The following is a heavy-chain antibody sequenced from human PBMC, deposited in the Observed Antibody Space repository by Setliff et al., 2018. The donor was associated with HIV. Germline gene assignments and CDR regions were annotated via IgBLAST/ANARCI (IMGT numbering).Heavy chain of an antibody. D-gene: IGHD3-16*01. CDR2: IIPVLAIA. V-gene: IGHV1-69*10. CDR1: GGTFSSYA. J-gene: IGHJ4*02. CDR3: AWGTQRPIDS. Sequence: GASVKVSCKASGGTFSSYAINWARQAPGQGLEWMGEIIPVLAIAKYAQKFQGRVTITADESTSTAYMELSSLRSEDTALYYCAWGTQRPIDSWGQGTLVTVSS.